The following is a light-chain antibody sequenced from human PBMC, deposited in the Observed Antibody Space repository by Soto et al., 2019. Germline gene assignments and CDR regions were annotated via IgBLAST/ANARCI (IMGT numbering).Light chain of an antibody. Sequence: EIVLTQSPATLSLSPGERATLSCRASQSVNNYLAWYQQKPGRAPRLLLYDASNSATGIPARFSGSGSGTDFTLTISSLEPEDFAVYYCQQRGNLPLTFGQGTRLEI. CDR2: DAS. CDR3: QQRGNLPLT. V-gene: IGKV3-11*01. CDR1: QSVNNY. J-gene: IGKJ5*01.